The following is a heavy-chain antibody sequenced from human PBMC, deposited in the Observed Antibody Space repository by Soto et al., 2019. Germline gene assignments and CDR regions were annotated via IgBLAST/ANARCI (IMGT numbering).Heavy chain of an antibody. D-gene: IGHD2-21*01. CDR2: LIPILNIA. CDR3: ARTRAATDSLYWFDP. J-gene: IGHJ5*02. CDR1: GGTFSSYP. V-gene: IGHV1-69*02. Sequence: QVQLVQSGAEVKKPGSSVKVSCKASGGTFSSYPISWVRQAPGQGLEWMGRLIPILNIANYAQKFQGRVTLTADKATNTAYMELSSLRSEDTAVYYCARTRAATDSLYWFDPWGQGTLVPVSS.